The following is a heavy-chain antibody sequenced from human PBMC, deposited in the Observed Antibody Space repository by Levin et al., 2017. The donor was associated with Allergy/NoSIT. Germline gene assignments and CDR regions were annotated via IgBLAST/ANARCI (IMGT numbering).Heavy chain of an antibody. D-gene: IGHD3-10*01. CDR3: AKGMRFVENDYYYAMEV. CDR2: ISYDGSNK. J-gene: IGHJ6*02. Sequence: PGGSLRLSCAASGSTFSSYAMHWVRQAPGKGLEGVAVISYDGSNKYYADSVKGRFTISRDNSKNTLFLQMNSLRVDDTAVYYCAKGMRFVENDYYYAMEVWGQVTTVTVS. V-gene: IGHV3-30*18. CDR1: GSTFSSYA.